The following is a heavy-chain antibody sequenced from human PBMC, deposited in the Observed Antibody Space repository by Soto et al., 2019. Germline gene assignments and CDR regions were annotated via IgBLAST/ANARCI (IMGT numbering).Heavy chain of an antibody. J-gene: IGHJ5*02. CDR1: GYTFTDYY. D-gene: IGHD4-17*01. V-gene: IGHV1-2*02. Sequence: ASVKVSCKDSGYTFTDYYIHWVRQAPGQGLEWMGWINPNIGITNYAQKFQGRVTMTRDTSISTAYMELSRLRSGDTAVYYCAKVYGLLEIYWFDPWGQGTLVTVSS. CDR3: AKVYGLLEIYWFDP. CDR2: INPNIGIT.